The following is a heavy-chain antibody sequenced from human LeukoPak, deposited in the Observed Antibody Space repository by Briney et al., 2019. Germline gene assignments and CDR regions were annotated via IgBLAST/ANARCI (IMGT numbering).Heavy chain of an antibody. CDR2: IIPIFGTA. V-gene: IGHV1-69*01. D-gene: IGHD6-13*01. CDR1: GGTFSSYA. J-gene: IGHJ4*02. Sequence: VASVKVSCKASGGTFSSYAISWVRRAPGQGLEWMGGIIPIFGTANYAQKFQGRVTITADESTSTAYMELSSLRSEDTAVYYCARGFSSSWSFGFDYWGQGTLVTVSS. CDR3: ARGFSSSWSFGFDY.